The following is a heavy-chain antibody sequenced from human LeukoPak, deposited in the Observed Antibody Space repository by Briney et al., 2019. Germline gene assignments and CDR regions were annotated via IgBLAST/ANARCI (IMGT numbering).Heavy chain of an antibody. Sequence: GGSLRLSCAASGFTVRNTYMNWVRQAPGKGLEWLAVISYDGSDKYYADSVKGRFTISRDNAKNTLYLQINSLRAEDTAVYYCARDRRLDYWGQGTLVTVSS. J-gene: IGHJ4*02. CDR3: ARDRRLDY. CDR2: ISYDGSDK. CDR1: GFTVRNTY. V-gene: IGHV3-30*03. D-gene: IGHD6-19*01.